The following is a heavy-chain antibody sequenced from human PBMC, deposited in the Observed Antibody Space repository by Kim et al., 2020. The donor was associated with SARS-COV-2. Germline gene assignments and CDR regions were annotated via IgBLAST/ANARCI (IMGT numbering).Heavy chain of an antibody. CDR3: ARHGNYDY. Sequence: GESLKISCKGSGYSFTTSWIAWVCQLPGKGLEWMGRIDPRDSYTIYSPPFQGHVTISADNSISTAYLHLKASDTAMYYCARHGNYDYWGQGTLLTVSS. J-gene: IGHJ4*02. V-gene: IGHV5-10-1*01. CDR1: GYSFTTSW. D-gene: IGHD1-7*01. CDR2: IDPRDSYT.